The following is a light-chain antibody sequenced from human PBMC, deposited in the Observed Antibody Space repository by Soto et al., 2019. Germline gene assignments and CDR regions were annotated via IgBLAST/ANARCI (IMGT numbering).Light chain of an antibody. Sequence: IHMTHSPSTLSASVLDRVTITFRASQSISSWLAWYQQKPGKAPKLLIYDASSLESGVPSRFSGSGSGTEFTLTISSLQPDDFATYYCQQYNSYSTFGQGTKVDI. V-gene: IGKV1-5*01. CDR1: QSISSW. CDR2: DAS. CDR3: QQYNSYST. J-gene: IGKJ1*01.